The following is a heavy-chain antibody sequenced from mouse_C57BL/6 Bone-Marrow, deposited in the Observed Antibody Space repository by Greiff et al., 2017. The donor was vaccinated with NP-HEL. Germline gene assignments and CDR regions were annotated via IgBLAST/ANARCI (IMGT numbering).Heavy chain of an antibody. D-gene: IGHD5-1-1*01. CDR3: ARGYTWAY. CDR1: GYTFTSYW. Sequence: VQLQQSGAELVKPGASVKLSCKASGYTFTSYWMQWVKQRPGQGLEWIGEIDPSDSYTNYNQKFKGKATLTVDTSSSTAYMQLSSLTSEDSAVYYCARGYTWAYWGQGTLVTVSA. J-gene: IGHJ3*01. V-gene: IGHV1-50*01. CDR2: IDPSDSYT.